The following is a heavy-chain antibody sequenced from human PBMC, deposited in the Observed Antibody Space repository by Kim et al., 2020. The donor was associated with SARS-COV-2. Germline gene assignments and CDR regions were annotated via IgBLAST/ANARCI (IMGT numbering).Heavy chain of an antibody. D-gene: IGHD2-2*01. V-gene: IGHV3-11*06. Sequence: KGRVTISRDNAKDSLYLQMHSLRAEDTAVYYCARDRWGYCSSTSCYGFDYWGQGTLVTVSS. J-gene: IGHJ4*02. CDR3: ARDRWGYCSSTSCYGFDY.